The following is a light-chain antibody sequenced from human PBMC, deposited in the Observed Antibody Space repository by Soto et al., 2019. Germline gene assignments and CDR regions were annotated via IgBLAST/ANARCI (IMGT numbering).Light chain of an antibody. J-gene: IGKJ4*02. CDR3: QQYGFSPLT. CDR2: DTS. Sequence: EIVLTQSPGTLSLSPGERATLSCRASLSLSSSSLAWYQQKHAQAHRLLIYDTSSRATDIPDRFTGSGSWTDLTLTISRLEPEDFAVNYCQQYGFSPLTFGGGTKVDIK. V-gene: IGKV3-20*01. CDR1: LSLSSSS.